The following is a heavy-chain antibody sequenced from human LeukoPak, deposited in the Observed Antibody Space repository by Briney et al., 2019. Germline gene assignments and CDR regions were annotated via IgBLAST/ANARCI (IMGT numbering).Heavy chain of an antibody. Sequence: GRSLRLSCAASGFTFSSYAMHWVRQAPGKGLEWVAVISYDGSNKYYADSVKGRFTISRDNSKNTLYLQMNSLRAEDTAVYYCARASGPYYYDSSGSSQLDYWGQGTLVTVSS. J-gene: IGHJ4*02. CDR3: ARASGPYYYDSSGSSQLDY. CDR2: ISYDGSNK. V-gene: IGHV3-30-3*01. D-gene: IGHD3-22*01. CDR1: GFTFSSYA.